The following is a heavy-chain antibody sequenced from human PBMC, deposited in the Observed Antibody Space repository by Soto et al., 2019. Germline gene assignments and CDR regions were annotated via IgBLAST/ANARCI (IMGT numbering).Heavy chain of an antibody. CDR2: IYYSGST. CDR1: GGSISSSSYY. J-gene: IGHJ5*02. D-gene: IGHD3-10*01. CDR3: SRSEEEDNVLLWFGVPTNWFDP. Sequence: PSETLSLTCTVSGGSISSSSYYWGWIRQPPGKGLEWIGSIYYSGSTYYNPSLKSRVTISVDTSKNQFSLKLSSVTAADTAVYYCSRSEEEDNVLLWFGVPTNWFDPWGQGTLVTVSS. V-gene: IGHV4-39*01.